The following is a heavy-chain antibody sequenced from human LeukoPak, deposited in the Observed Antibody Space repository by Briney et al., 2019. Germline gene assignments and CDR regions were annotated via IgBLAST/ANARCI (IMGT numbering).Heavy chain of an antibody. J-gene: IGHJ4*02. CDR2: IRYDGSNK. V-gene: IGHV3-30*02. CDR1: GFTFSSYG. D-gene: IGHD3-22*01. CDR3: AKSGGGYYDGSGYPLDY. Sequence: GGSLRLSCAASGFTFSSYGMHWVRQAPGKGLEWVAFIRYDGSNKYYADSVKGRFTISRDNSKNTLYLQMNSLRAEDTAVYYCAKSGGGYYDGSGYPLDYWGQGTLVTVSS.